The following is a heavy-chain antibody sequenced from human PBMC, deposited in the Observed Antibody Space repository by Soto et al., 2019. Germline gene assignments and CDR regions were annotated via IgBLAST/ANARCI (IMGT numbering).Heavy chain of an antibody. CDR3: ARDPRTYYYDTTGSPIDF. Sequence: GASVKVSCKASGYTFSNYGISWVRQAPGQGLEWRGWISGYNGNTNYAQKLQDRITMTTDIPTSTAYMELRSLRSDDTAVYYCARDPRTYYYDTTGSPIDFWGQGTLVTVSS. CDR1: GYTFSNYG. V-gene: IGHV1-18*01. D-gene: IGHD3-22*01. CDR2: ISGYNGNT. J-gene: IGHJ4*02.